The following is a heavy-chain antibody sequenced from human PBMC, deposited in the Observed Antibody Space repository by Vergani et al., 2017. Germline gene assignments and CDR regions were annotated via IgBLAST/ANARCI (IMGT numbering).Heavy chain of an antibody. CDR3: AGDWSVPADFWSGHNWFDP. CDR1: GYTFTGYY. D-gene: IGHD3-3*01. CDR2: INPNSGGP. J-gene: IGHJ5*02. V-gene: IGHV1-2*02. Sequence: QVQLVQSGAEVKKPGASVKVSCKASGYTFTGYYMHWVRQAPGQGLEWMGWINPNSGGPNYAQKFQGRVTITRDTSNSTAYMELSRLRSDDTAVYYCAGDWSVPADFWSGHNWFDPWGQGTLVTVSS.